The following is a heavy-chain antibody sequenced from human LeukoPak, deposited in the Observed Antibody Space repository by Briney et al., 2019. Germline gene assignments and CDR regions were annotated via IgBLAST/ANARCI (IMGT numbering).Heavy chain of an antibody. CDR2: INPNSGGT. D-gene: IGHD2-15*01. J-gene: IGHJ6*02. CDR1: GYTFTSYD. Sequence: GASVKVSCKASGYTFTSYDINWVRQAPGQGLEWMGWINPNSGGTNYAQKFQGRVTMTRDTSISTAYMELSRLRSDDTAVYYCARVDCSGGSCYSSDYYYYGMDVWVQGTTVTVSS. V-gene: IGHV1-2*02. CDR3: ARVDCSGGSCYSSDYYYYGMDV.